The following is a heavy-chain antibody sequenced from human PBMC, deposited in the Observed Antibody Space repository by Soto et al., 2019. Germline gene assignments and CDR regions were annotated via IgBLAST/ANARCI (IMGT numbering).Heavy chain of an antibody. J-gene: IGHJ6*02. CDR2: ISYDGSNK. CDR1: GFTFSSYD. D-gene: IGHD3-10*02. V-gene: IGHV3-30*18. Sequence: QVQLVESGGGVVQPGRSLRLSCAASGFTFSSYDIHGVRQAPGKGLEWVAVISYDGSNKYYADSMKGRFTISRDNSKNTLYLQMNSLRAEDTAVYYCAKGPMLSVSYYYGMDVWGQGTTVTVSS. CDR3: AKGPMLSVSYYYGMDV.